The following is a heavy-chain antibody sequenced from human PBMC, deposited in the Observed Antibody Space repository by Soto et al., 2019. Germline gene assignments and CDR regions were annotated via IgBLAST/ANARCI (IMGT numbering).Heavy chain of an antibody. CDR3: ARDLGILDTAMVTGYYYYGMDV. D-gene: IGHD5-18*01. V-gene: IGHV1-69*13. CDR2: IIPIFGTA. J-gene: IGHJ6*02. CDR1: GGTFSSYA. Sequence: ASVKVSCKASGGTFSSYAISWVRQAPGQGLEWMGGIIPIFGTANYAQKFQGRVTITADESTSTAYMELSSLRSEDTAVYYCARDLGILDTAMVTGYYYYGMDVWGQGTTVTVSS.